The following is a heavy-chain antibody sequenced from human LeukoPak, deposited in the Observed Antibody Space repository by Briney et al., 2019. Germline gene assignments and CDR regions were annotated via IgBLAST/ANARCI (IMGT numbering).Heavy chain of an antibody. J-gene: IGHJ6*02. Sequence: PGGSLRLSCAASGFTFSSYEMNWVRQAPGKGLEWVSYISSSGSTIYYAGSVKGRFTISRDNAKNSLYLQMNSLRAEDTAVYYCARDGSLSSDIVVVPAAMGGYYYGMDVWGQGTTVTVSS. D-gene: IGHD2-2*01. CDR3: ARDGSLSSDIVVVPAAMGGYYYGMDV. V-gene: IGHV3-48*03. CDR1: GFTFSSYE. CDR2: ISSSGSTI.